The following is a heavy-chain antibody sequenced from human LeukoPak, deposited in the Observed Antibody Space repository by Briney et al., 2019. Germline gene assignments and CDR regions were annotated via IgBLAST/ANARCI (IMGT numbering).Heavy chain of an antibody. CDR2: ISYDGTNK. D-gene: IGHD3-10*01. CDR1: GFTFSSYG. Sequence: GRSLRLSYAASGFTFSSYGMHWVRQAPGKGLEWVAVISYDGTNKYYADSVKGRFTISRDNSKNTLYLQMNSLRAEDTAVYYCAKDPGIWFGEPYFDYWGRGTLVTVSS. J-gene: IGHJ4*02. CDR3: AKDPGIWFGEPYFDY. V-gene: IGHV3-30*18.